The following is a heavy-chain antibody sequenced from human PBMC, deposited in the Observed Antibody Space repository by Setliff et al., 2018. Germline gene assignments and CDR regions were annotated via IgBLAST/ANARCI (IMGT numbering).Heavy chain of an antibody. Sequence: PSETLSLTCAVYGGSFSGYYWSWIRQPPGKGLEWIGEINHSGSTNYNPSLKSRVTISVDTSKNQFSLKLSSVTAADTAVYYCARVRDYYDSSVYWAYYFDHWGQGALVTVSS. V-gene: IGHV4-34*01. J-gene: IGHJ4*02. CDR1: GGSFSGYY. CDR3: ARVRDYYDSSVYWAYYFDH. D-gene: IGHD3-22*01. CDR2: INHSGST.